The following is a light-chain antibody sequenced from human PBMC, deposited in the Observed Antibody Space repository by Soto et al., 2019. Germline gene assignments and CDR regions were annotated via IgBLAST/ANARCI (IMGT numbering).Light chain of an antibody. J-gene: IGKJ5*01. CDR2: DAS. V-gene: IGKV1-13*02. CDR1: QGISSS. CDR3: QQFNSFSIS. Sequence: AIQLTQSPSSLSASVGDRVTITCRASQGISSSLAWYQQKPGKVPKLLIYDASSLESGVPSRFSGSGSGTDSTLTISSLQPEDFATYYCQQFNSFSISFGQGTRLEIK.